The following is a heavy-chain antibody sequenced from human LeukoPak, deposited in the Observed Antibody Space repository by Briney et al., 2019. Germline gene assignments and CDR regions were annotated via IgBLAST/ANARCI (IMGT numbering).Heavy chain of an antibody. J-gene: IGHJ4*02. CDR2: VNDSGSA. Sequence: TSETLSLTCAVYGGSFSGYYWSWIRQTPLKGLEWLGQVNDSGSANYDPSLRSRVTMSVDTSKNQFSMKLTSVTAADTAVYFCASSYYDTVGFSPFDYWGQGTLVTVSP. V-gene: IGHV4-34*01. D-gene: IGHD3-22*01. CDR1: GGSFSGYY. CDR3: ASSYYDTVGFSPFDY.